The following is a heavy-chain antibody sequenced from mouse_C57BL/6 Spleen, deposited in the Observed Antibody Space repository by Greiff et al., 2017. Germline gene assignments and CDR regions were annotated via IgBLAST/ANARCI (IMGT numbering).Heavy chain of an antibody. CDR1: GYTFTSYC. Sequence: QVQLQQPGTELVKPGASVKLSCKASGYTFTSYCMHWVKQRPGQGLEWIGNINPSNGGTNYNEKFKSKATLTVDKSSSTAYMQLSSLPAEDSAVYYCARQYYSRYYFEDWGKGTTLTVSS. CDR2: INPSNGGT. J-gene: IGHJ2*01. V-gene: IGHV1-53*01. D-gene: IGHD2-12*01. CDR3: ARQYYSRYYFED.